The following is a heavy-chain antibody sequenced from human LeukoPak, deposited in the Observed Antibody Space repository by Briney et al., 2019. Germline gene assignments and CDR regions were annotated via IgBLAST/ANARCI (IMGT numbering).Heavy chain of an antibody. CDR3: ARVDLDDSSGPFDY. CDR1: GYTFTSYG. D-gene: IGHD3-22*01. V-gene: IGHV1-18*01. J-gene: IGHJ4*02. CDR2: ISAYNGNT. Sequence: ASVKVSCKASGYTFTSYGISWVRQAPGQGLEWMGWISAYNGNTNYAQKLQGRVTMTTDTSTSTAYMELRSLRSDDTAVYYCARVDLDDSSGPFDYWGQGTLVTVSS.